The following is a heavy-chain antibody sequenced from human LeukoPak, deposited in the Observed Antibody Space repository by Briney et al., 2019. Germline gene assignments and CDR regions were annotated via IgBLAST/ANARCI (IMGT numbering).Heavy chain of an antibody. CDR2: IYYSGST. J-gene: IGHJ4*02. CDR3: ARDRISGRGYNGFLDY. V-gene: IGHV4-59*01. Sequence: SETLSLTCSVSGGSISSYYWSWIRQPPGRGLEWIGYIYYSGSTNYNPSLKSRVTISVDTSKNQFSLKLSSVTAADTAVYYCARDRISGRGYNGFLDYWGQGTLVTVSS. D-gene: IGHD5-12*01. CDR1: GGSISSYY.